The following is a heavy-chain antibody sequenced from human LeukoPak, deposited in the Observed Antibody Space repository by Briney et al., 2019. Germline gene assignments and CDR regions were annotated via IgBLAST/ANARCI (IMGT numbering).Heavy chain of an antibody. V-gene: IGHV3-30-3*01. CDR1: EFTFSSYA. CDR2: ISYDGSNK. J-gene: IGHJ4*02. Sequence: LPGGSLRLSCAASEFTFSSYAMHWVRQAPGKGLEWVAVISYDGSNKYYADSVKGRFTISRDNSINTLYLQMNSLRTEDTAVYYCARDPKETIYDYVWGSYRSYYFDYWGQGTLVTVSS. D-gene: IGHD3-16*02. CDR3: ARDPKETIYDYVWGSYRSYYFDY.